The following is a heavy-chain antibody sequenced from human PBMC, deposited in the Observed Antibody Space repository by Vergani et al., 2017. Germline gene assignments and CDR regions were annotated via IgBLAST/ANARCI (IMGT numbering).Heavy chain of an antibody. D-gene: IGHD3-22*01. CDR2: IYYSGST. CDR3: ARGITMIVVVTSEGSWFDP. J-gene: IGHJ5*02. CDR1: GGSISSGDYY. V-gene: IGHV4-30-4*01. Sequence: QVQLQESGPGLVKPSQTLSLTCTVSGGSISSGDYYWSWIRQPPGKGLEWIGHIYYSGSTYYNPSLKSRVTISVDTSKNQFSLKLSSVTAADTAVYYCARGITMIVVVTSEGSWFDPWGQGTLVTVSS.